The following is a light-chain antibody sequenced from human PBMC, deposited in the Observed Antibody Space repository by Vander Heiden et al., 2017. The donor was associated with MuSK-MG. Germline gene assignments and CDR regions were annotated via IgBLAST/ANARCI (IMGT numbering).Light chain of an antibody. J-gene: IGKJ2*01. CDR3: HQDRNSYT. CDR2: DAS. V-gene: IGKV3-20*01. Sequence: NVLTQSPCPLPLSPGERVTLFCRASQSVRNRCLTWYQQKPGQAPRLLIHDASNRATGIADRFSGSGYGTDFSLTISGLEPEDFAVYYWHQDRNSYTFGQGTKVEIK. CDR1: QSVRNRC.